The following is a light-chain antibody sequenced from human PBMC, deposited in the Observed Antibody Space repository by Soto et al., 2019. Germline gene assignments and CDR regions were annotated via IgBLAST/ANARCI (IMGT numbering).Light chain of an antibody. CDR3: AAWDDSLNGWV. V-gene: IGLV1-44*01. CDR2: NND. CDR1: NSNLGSNT. J-gene: IGLJ3*02. Sequence: QSVLTQPPSASGTPRQRVTISCSGSNSNLGSNTVNWYQHLPGTAPELLIYNNDQRPSGVPDRFSGSKSGTSASLAISGLQSDDESDFYGAAWDDSLNGWVFGGGTKLTVL.